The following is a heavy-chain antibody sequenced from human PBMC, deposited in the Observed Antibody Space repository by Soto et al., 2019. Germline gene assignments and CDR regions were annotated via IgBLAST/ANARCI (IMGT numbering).Heavy chain of an antibody. D-gene: IGHD2-2*01. CDR1: GFTFNNYW. J-gene: IGHJ4*02. Sequence: GGSLRLSCAASGFTFNNYWMHWVRRAPGKGLVWVSRINPDGSSTNYADSVKGRFTISRDNAKNTLYLQMNSLRADDTAVYYCASSKDQAYWGQGTLVTVSS. V-gene: IGHV3-74*01. CDR3: ASSKDQAY. CDR2: INPDGSST.